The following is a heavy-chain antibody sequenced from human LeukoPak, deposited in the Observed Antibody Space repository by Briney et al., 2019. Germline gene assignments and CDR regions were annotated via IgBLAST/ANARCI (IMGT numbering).Heavy chain of an antibody. CDR1: GGSISSSSYY. J-gene: IGHJ4*02. Sequence: SETLSLTCTVSGGSISSSSYYWGWIRQPPGKGLEWIGSIYYSGSTYYNPSLKSRVTISVDTSKNQFSLKLSSVTAADTAVYYCARSTDYYDSSGYSFYFDYWGQGTLVTVSS. D-gene: IGHD3-22*01. CDR2: IYYSGST. V-gene: IGHV4-39*01. CDR3: ARSTDYYDSSGYSFYFDY.